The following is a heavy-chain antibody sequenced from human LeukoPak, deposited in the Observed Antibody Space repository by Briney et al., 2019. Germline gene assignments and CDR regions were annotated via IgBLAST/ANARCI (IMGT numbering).Heavy chain of an antibody. D-gene: IGHD4-23*01. V-gene: IGHV5-51*01. J-gene: IGHJ4*02. CDR1: GYSFTNYW. CDR3: ALSGNYGYYFDY. Sequence: RSGESLKISCKGSGYSFTNYWIGWVRQLPGKGLEWMGIIYPGDSDTRYSPSFQGQVTISADKPISTAYVQWSSLKASDTAMYYCALSGNYGYYFDYWGQGTLVTVSS. CDR2: IYPGDSDT.